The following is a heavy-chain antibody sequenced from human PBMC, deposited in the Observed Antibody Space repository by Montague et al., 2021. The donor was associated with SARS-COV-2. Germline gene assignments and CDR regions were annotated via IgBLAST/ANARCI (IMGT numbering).Heavy chain of an antibody. CDR2: TSYTGST. J-gene: IGHJ4*02. CDR1: GGSISTIVNF. Sequence: SETLSLTCTFSGGSISTIVNFWGWIRQPPGKGLEWIGSTSYTGSTYHNPSLKSRVTMSVDTSKNQFSLKLNSVTAADTAVYYCARSGDPGTTVTYLYWGQGTLVTVSS. D-gene: IGHD4-11*01. V-gene: IGHV4-39*07. CDR3: ARSGDPGTTVTYLY.